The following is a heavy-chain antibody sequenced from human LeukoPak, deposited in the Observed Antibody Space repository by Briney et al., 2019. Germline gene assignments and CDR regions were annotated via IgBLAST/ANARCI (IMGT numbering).Heavy chain of an antibody. CDR1: GFIFNDYY. V-gene: IGHV3-11*01. CDR2: ISSSGSII. CDR3: ARDYRCSSTSCKDRTFDY. J-gene: IGHJ4*02. Sequence: PGGSLRLSCAASGFIFNDYYMSWIRQAPGKGLEWVSYISSSGSIIYYADSVEGRFTISRDNAKNTLYLQMNSLRVEDTAVYYCARDYRCSSTSCKDRTFDYWGQGTLVTVSS. D-gene: IGHD2-2*01.